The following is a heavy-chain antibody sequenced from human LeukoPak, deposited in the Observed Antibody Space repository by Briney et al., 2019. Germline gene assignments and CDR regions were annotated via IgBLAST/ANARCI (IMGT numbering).Heavy chain of an antibody. D-gene: IGHD3-10*01. V-gene: IGHV3-33*06. J-gene: IGHJ4*02. CDR3: AKAKAGYFDY. CDR1: GFTFSNYG. Sequence: GGSLRLSCAASGFTFSNYGIHWVRQAPGKGLEWVAVIWYDGSNKYYADSVKGRFTISRDNSKNTVYLQMNSLRAEDTAVYYCAKAKAGYFDYWGQGTLVTVSS. CDR2: IWYDGSNK.